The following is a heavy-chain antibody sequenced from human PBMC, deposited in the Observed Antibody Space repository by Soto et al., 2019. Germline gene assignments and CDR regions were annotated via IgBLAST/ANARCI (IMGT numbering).Heavy chain of an antibody. CDR2: IWYDGSNK. CDR1: GFTFSSYG. J-gene: IGHJ6*02. CDR3: ARSGIAAAPPTYYYYYGMDV. Sequence: GGSLRLSCAASGFTFSSYGMHWVRQAPGKGLECVAVIWYDGSNKYYADSVKGRFTISRDNSKNTLYLQMNSLRAEDTAVYYCARSGIAAAPPTYYYYYGMDVWGQGTTVTVSS. V-gene: IGHV3-33*01. D-gene: IGHD6-13*01.